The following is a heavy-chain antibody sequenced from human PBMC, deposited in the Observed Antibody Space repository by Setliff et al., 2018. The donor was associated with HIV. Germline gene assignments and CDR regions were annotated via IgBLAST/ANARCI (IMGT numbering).Heavy chain of an antibody. CDR1: GGSITGHY. J-gene: IGHJ4*02. V-gene: IGHV4-59*08. D-gene: IGHD3-22*01. Sequence: SETLSLTCTVSGGSITGHYWSWIRQPPGKGLEWIGYIHCSGSSNYNPSLKSRVTTSVDTSKNQFTLKLKSVTAADTAVYYCARATYYYDSSGYYYKSYYFDYWGQGTLVTVSS. CDR2: IHCSGSS. CDR3: ARATYYYDSSGYYYKSYYFDY.